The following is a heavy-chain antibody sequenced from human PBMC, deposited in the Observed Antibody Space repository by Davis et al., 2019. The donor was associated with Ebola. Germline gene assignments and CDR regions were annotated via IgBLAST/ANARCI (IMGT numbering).Heavy chain of an antibody. CDR1: GYIFTTYW. CDR2: IHPDNSNI. CDR3: ARHNVWAFDY. V-gene: IGHV5-51*01. Sequence: PGGSLRLSCEASGYIFTTYWIGWVRQMPGTGPEWMVMIHPDNSNIKYNPSFQGQVTISVDKSISTAYLQWSSLKASDTAMYYCARHNVWAFDYLGQGTLVTVSS. D-gene: IGHD1-26*01. J-gene: IGHJ4*02.